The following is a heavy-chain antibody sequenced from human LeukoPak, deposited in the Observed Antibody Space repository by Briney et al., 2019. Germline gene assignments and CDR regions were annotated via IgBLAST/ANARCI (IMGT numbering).Heavy chain of an antibody. CDR1: GYTFTSYD. Sequence: GASVKVSCKSSGYTFTSYDINWVRQATGQGLEWMGWMNPNSGNTGYAQKFQGRVTMTRNTSISTAYMELSSLRSEDTAVYYCARAHFEMDSYGTDYWGQGTLVSVSS. CDR3: ARAHFEMDSYGTDY. CDR2: MNPNSGNT. D-gene: IGHD5-18*01. V-gene: IGHV1-8*01. J-gene: IGHJ4*02.